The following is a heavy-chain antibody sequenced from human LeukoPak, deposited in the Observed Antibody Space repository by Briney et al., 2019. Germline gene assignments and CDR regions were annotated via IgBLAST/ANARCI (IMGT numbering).Heavy chain of an antibody. CDR3: ARDSPGITIFGVVTPN. Sequence: GGSLRLSCSASGFTFSSFWMSWVRQAPGKGLEWVAKIKQDGSEKYYVDSVKGRFTISRDNAKNSLYLQMNSLRAEDTAVYYCARDSPGITIFGVVTPNGGQGTLVTVS. CDR1: GFTFSSFW. J-gene: IGHJ4*02. CDR2: IKQDGSEK. V-gene: IGHV3-7*05. D-gene: IGHD3-3*01.